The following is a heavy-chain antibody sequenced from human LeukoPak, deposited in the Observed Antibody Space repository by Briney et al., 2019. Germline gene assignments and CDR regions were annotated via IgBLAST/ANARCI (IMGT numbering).Heavy chain of an antibody. Sequence: GGSLRLSCAASGFTFSSYDMHWVRQATGEGLEWVSAIGTAGDTYYPGSVKGRFTISRENAKNSLYLQMNSLRAGDTAVYYCARGSNGDYSNYYPRYYFDYWGQGTLVTVSS. CDR1: GFTFSSYD. D-gene: IGHD4-11*01. CDR3: ARGSNGDYSNYYPRYYFDY. CDR2: IGTAGDT. J-gene: IGHJ4*02. V-gene: IGHV3-13*01.